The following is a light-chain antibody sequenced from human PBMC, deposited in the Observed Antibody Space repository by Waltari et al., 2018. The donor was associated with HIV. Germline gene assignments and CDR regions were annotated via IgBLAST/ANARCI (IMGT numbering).Light chain of an antibody. CDR3: YSTNIRGNHRL. V-gene: IGLV3-10*01. CDR1: ALPKQY. J-gene: IGLJ2*01. Sequence: SYELTQAPSVSVSPGHTASLTCSGDALPKQYAYWYQQKSGQAPVLVIYEDTKRPSGIPERFSGSSSGTMATLTISGAQVEDEADYYCYSTNIRGNHRLFGGGTKLTVL. CDR2: EDT.